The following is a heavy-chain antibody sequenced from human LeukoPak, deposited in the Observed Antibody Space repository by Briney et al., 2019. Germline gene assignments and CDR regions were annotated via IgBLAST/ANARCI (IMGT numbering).Heavy chain of an antibody. D-gene: IGHD3-22*01. J-gene: IGHJ4*02. Sequence: GGSLRLSCAASGFTFSSYWMHWVRQAPGKGLVWVSRINTDGSSTSYADSVKGRFTISRDNAKNTLYLQMNSLRAEDTAVYYCASRRDSSGYYPFDYWGQGTLVTVSS. CDR2: INTDGSST. CDR3: ASRRDSSGYYPFDY. V-gene: IGHV3-74*01. CDR1: GFTFSSYW.